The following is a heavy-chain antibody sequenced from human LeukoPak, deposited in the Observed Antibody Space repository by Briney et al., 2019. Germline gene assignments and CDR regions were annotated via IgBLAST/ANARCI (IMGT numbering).Heavy chain of an antibody. CDR2: ISSSSTYI. Sequence: GGSLRLSCAASGFTFSSYTMNWVRQAPGKGLEWVSSISSSSTYINYADSVKGRFTVSRDNAKNSLYLQMNSLRAEDAAVYYCARSIGSGIETPDYWGQGTLVTVSS. V-gene: IGHV3-21*01. D-gene: IGHD3-10*01. J-gene: IGHJ4*02. CDR3: ARSIGSGIETPDY. CDR1: GFTFSSYT.